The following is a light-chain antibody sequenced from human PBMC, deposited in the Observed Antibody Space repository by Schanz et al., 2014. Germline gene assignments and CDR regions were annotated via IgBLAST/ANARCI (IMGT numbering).Light chain of an antibody. CDR3: FSYAGSNNLA. CDR2: DVS. Sequence: QSVLTQPPSVSGSPGQSVTISCTGTSSDVGGYSFVSWYQQHPGKAPKLLIYDVSNRPSGVPDRFSGSKSGNTASLTVSGLQAEDEADYYCFSYAGSNNLAFGGGTKLTV. V-gene: IGLV2-8*01. CDR1: SSDVGGYSF. J-gene: IGLJ2*01.